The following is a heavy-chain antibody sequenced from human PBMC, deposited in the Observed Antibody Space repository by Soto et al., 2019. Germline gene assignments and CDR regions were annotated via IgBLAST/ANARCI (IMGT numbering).Heavy chain of an antibody. D-gene: IGHD2-2*01. CDR2: IKSKTDGGTT. Sequence: GGSLRLSCAASGFTFSNAWMNWVRQAPGKGLEWVGRIKSKTDGGTTDYAAPVKGRFTISRDDSKNTLYLQMNSLKTEDTAVYYCTTGDVVVVPAAWFGADAFDIWGQGTMVTVSS. CDR3: TTGDVVVVPAAWFGADAFDI. J-gene: IGHJ3*02. V-gene: IGHV3-15*07. CDR1: GFTFSNAW.